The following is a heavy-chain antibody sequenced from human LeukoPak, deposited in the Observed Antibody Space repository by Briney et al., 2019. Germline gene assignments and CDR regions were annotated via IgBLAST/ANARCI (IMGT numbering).Heavy chain of an antibody. CDR2: IYYSGST. J-gene: IGHJ3*02. D-gene: IGHD3-22*01. CDR1: GGSISSYY. V-gene: IGHV4-59*01. Sequence: PSETLSLTCTVSGGSISSYYWSWIRQPPGKGLEWIGYIYYSGSTNYNPSLKSRVTISVDTSKNQFSLKLSSVTAADTAVYYCAREDYYDSSGSFDIWGQGTMVTVSS. CDR3: AREDYYDSSGSFDI.